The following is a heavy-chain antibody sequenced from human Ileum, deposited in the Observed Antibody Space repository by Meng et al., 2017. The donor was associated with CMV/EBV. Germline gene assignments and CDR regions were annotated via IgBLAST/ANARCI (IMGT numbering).Heavy chain of an antibody. CDR1: GFSFTNSV. Sequence: GGSLRLSCTASGFSFTNSVMIWVRQAPGRGLEWVSTLYYTGDVTYYADSVKGRFTISRDTPTSTLYLQMNGLRAEDTALYYCAKGLDSGSHYRAFEILGQGTMVTFSS. CDR2: LYYTGDVT. V-gene: IGHV3-23*01. D-gene: IGHD3-22*01. CDR3: AKGLDSGSHYRAFEI. J-gene: IGHJ3*02.